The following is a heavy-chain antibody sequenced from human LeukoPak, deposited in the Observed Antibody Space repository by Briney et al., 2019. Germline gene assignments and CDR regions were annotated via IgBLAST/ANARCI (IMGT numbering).Heavy chain of an antibody. Sequence: GGSLRLSCAASRFTFSSYAMSWVRQAPGKGLEWVSAISGSGGSTYYADSVKGRFTISRDNSKNTLYLQMNSLRAEDTAVYYCAKDRSGWFGELLSWGQGTLVTVSS. V-gene: IGHV3-23*01. CDR1: RFTFSSYA. D-gene: IGHD3-10*01. CDR3: AKDRSGWFGELLS. CDR2: ISGSGGST. J-gene: IGHJ4*02.